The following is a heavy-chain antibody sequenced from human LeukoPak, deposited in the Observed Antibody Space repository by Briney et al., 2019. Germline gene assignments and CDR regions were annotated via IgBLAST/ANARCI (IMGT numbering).Heavy chain of an antibody. V-gene: IGHV4-39*07. CDR2: IYSSGST. D-gene: IGHD3-22*01. CDR1: GVSISSGSNY. CDR3: ARFYYDNSGYYFKPYFDY. Sequence: SETLSLTCSVSGVSISSGSNYWGWIRQPPGKTLEWIGSIYSSGSTNYNPSLKSRVTISVNTSKKQFSLKLSSVIAADTAVYYCARFYYDNSGYYFKPYFDYWGQGTLLTVSS. J-gene: IGHJ4*02.